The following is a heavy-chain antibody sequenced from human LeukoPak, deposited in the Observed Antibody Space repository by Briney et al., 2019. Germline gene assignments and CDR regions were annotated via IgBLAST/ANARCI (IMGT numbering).Heavy chain of an antibody. J-gene: IGHJ6*03. D-gene: IGHD3-10*01. Sequence: ASVKVSCEASGYTFTSYGISWVRQAPGQGLEWMGWISAYNGNTNYAQKLQGRLTMTTDTSTSTAYMELRSLRSDDTAVYYCARVGPYGSGSYYKVVNYMDVWGKGTTVTISS. V-gene: IGHV1-18*01. CDR1: GYTFTSYG. CDR3: ARVGPYGSGSYYKVVNYMDV. CDR2: ISAYNGNT.